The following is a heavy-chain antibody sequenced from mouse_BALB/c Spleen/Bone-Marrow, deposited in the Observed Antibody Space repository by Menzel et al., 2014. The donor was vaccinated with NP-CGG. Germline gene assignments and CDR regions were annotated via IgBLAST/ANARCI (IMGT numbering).Heavy chain of an antibody. CDR3: ARDDYGPYY. CDR1: GYAFSSFW. CDR2: IYPGDGET. D-gene: IGHD2-4*01. Sequence: VQLQESGAELVRPGSSVKISCKASGYAFSSFWMNWVKQKPGQGLEWIGQIYPGDGETNYNGKFKGKATLTADKSSSTAYMQLSSRTSEDSAGYFCARDDYGPYYWGQGTTLTVSS. V-gene: IGHV1-80*01. J-gene: IGHJ2*01.